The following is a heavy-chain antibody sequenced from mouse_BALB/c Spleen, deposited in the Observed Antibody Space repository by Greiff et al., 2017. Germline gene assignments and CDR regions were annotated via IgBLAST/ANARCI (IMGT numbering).Heavy chain of an antibody. CDR3: TRSY. Sequence: QVQLKQFGAELVKPGASVKISCKASGYTFTDYNMDWVKQTPVHGLEWIGAIDPETGGTAYNQKFKGKATLTADKSSSTAYMELRSLTSEDSAVYYCTRSYWGQGTTLTVSS. V-gene: IGHV1-15*01. CDR1: GYTFTDYN. J-gene: IGHJ2*01. CDR2: IDPETGGT.